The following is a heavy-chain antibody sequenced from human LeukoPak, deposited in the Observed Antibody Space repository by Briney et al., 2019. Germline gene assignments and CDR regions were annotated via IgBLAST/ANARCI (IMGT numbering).Heavy chain of an antibody. J-gene: IGHJ4*02. CDR1: GGSFSGYY. D-gene: IGHD6-13*01. V-gene: IGHV4-34*01. CDR2: INHSGST. CDR3: ARFRRELAAAGNFDY. Sequence: SETLSLTCAVYGGSFSGYYWSWIRQPPGKGLEWIGEINHSGSTNYNPSLESRVTISVDTSKNQFSLKLSSVTAADTAVYYCARFRRELAAAGNFDYWGQGTLVTVSS.